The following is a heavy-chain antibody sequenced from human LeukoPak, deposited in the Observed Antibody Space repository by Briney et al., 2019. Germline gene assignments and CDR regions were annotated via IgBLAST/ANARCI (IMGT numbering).Heavy chain of an antibody. CDR3: AKDRYSYAFEYSDS. D-gene: IGHD5-18*01. Sequence: AGGSLRLSCAASGFTFSSYVMNWVRQAPGKGLEWVSGISDSGGSTYYADSVKGRFTISRDNSKNTLSLQVSSLRTEDTAVYYCAKDRYSYAFEYSDSWGQGTLVTVSS. J-gene: IGHJ4*02. CDR1: GFTFSSYV. V-gene: IGHV3-23*01. CDR2: ISDSGGST.